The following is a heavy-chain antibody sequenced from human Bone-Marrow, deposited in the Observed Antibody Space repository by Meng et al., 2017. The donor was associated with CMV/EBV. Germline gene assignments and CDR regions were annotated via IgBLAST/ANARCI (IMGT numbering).Heavy chain of an antibody. CDR1: GATLTSYA. J-gene: IGHJ4*02. Sequence: QVQGVQSGVGCKRPGARWKGPCKASGATLTSYANSGWRQAPGKGLGWRGGITPIFGTANSAKNVRGRVTITAEEPTSKAYMGLGGLGSGDTAVYYWGGRLGGGVFDYWGQGTLVTVSS. CDR2: ITPIFGTA. D-gene: IGHD3-16*01. V-gene: IGHV1-69*01. CDR3: GGRLGGGVFDY.